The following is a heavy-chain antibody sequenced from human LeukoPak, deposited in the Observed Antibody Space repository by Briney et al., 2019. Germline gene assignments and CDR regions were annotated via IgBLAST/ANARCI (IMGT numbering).Heavy chain of an antibody. CDR3: AKGGSYYYYYGMDV. CDR2: ISGGADAT. V-gene: IGHV3-23*01. D-gene: IGHD3-10*01. J-gene: IGHJ6*02. CDR1: GFTFSSYV. Sequence: PGGSLRLSCAASGFTFSSYVMSWVRQAPGKGLEWVSAISGGADATFYADSVRGRFTISRDNSKNTLYLQMNSLRAEDTAVYYCAKGGSYYYYYGMDVWGQGTTVTVSS.